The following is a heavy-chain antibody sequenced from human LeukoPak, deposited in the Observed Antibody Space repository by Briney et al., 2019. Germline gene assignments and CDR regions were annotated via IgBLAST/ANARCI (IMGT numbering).Heavy chain of an antibody. CDR1: GFTFGSYW. CDR3: ARVGGSNAFDI. J-gene: IGHJ3*02. Sequence: PGGSLRLSCAASGFTFGSYWVHWVRQAPGEGLVWVSPINSDGSSTSYADSVKGRFTISRDNAKNTLSLQMNSLRAEDTAVYYCARVGGSNAFDIWGQGTMVIVSS. CDR2: INSDGSST. V-gene: IGHV3-74*01. D-gene: IGHD1-26*01.